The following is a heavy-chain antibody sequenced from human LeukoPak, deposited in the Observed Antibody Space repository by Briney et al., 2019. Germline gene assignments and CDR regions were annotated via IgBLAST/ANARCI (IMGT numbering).Heavy chain of an antibody. CDR3: ARGASYCGGDCYSDAFDI. Sequence: ASVKVSCKASGYTFTGYYMHWVRQAPGQGLEWMGWINPNSGGTNYAQKLQGRVTMTTDTSTSTAYMELRSLRSDDTAVYYCARGASYCGGDCYSDAFDIRGQGTMVTVSS. V-gene: IGHV1-2*02. D-gene: IGHD2-21*02. J-gene: IGHJ3*02. CDR2: INPNSGGT. CDR1: GYTFTGYY.